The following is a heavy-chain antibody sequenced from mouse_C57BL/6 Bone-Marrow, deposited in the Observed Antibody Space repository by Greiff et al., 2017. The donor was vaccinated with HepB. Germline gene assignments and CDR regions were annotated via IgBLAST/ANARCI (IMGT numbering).Heavy chain of an antibody. V-gene: IGHV5-15*01. CDR3: ARKGDYYGSSYWYFDV. J-gene: IGHJ1*03. Sequence: EVQRVESGGGLVQPGGSLKLSCAASGFTFSDYGMAWVRQAPRKWPEGVAFISNLAYSIYYADTVTGRFTISRENAKNTLYLEISSLRSGDTAMYYCARKGDYYGSSYWYFDVWGTGTTVTVSS. CDR1: GFTFSDYG. D-gene: IGHD1-1*01. CDR2: ISNLAYSI.